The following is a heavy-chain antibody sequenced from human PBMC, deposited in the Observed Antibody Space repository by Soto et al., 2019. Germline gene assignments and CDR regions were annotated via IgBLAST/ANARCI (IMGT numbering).Heavy chain of an antibody. CDR1: GFTFNHYA. V-gene: IGHV3-23*01. Sequence: SGGSLRLSCAASGFTFNHYAMSWVRQAPGKGLEWVSIIIANGGTFYADSVKGRFTISRDNSKNTAYLQMSSLRVEDTAIYYCAKDYTVAADPSSVILFDYWGQGALVTVSS. J-gene: IGHJ4*02. CDR3: AKDYTVAADPSSVILFDY. CDR2: IIANGGT. D-gene: IGHD2-15*01.